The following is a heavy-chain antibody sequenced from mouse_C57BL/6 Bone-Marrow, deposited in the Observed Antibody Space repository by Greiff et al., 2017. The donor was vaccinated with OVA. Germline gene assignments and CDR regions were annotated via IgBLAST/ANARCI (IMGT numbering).Heavy chain of an antibody. CDR3: ARVHGSSPFAY. J-gene: IGHJ3*01. Sequence: EVKLQESGGGLVQPGGSLSLSCAASGFTFTDYYMSWVRQPPGKALEWLGFIRNKANGYTTEYSASVKGRFTISRDNSQSILYLQMNALRAEDSATYYCARVHGSSPFAYWGQGTLVTVSA. V-gene: IGHV7-3*01. CDR2: IRNKANGYTT. CDR1: GFTFTDYY. D-gene: IGHD1-1*01.